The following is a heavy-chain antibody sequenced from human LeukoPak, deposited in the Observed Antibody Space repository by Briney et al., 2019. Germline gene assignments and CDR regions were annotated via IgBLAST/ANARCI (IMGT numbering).Heavy chain of an antibody. CDR1: GFTFSSYW. D-gene: IGHD3-22*01. J-gene: IGHJ4*02. Sequence: GGSLRLSCAASGFTFSSYWMHWVRQAPGKGLVWVSRINSDGSSTSYADSVKGRFTIPRDNAKNTLYLQMNSLRAEDTAVYYCARDGGDYYDSSGYSNWGQGTLVTVSS. V-gene: IGHV3-74*01. CDR2: INSDGSST. CDR3: ARDGGDYYDSSGYSN.